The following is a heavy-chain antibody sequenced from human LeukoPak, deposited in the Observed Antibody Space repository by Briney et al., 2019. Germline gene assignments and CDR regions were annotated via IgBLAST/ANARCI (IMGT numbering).Heavy chain of an antibody. Sequence: SETLSLTCAVYGGSFSGYYWSWIRQPPGKGLEWIGEINHSGSTNYNPSLKSRVTISVDTSKNQFSLKLSSVTAADTAVYYCARARRYGSGSPPGYWGQGTLVTVSS. CDR3: ARARRYGSGSPPGY. CDR1: GGSFSGYY. J-gene: IGHJ4*02. CDR2: INHSGST. V-gene: IGHV4-34*01. D-gene: IGHD3-10*01.